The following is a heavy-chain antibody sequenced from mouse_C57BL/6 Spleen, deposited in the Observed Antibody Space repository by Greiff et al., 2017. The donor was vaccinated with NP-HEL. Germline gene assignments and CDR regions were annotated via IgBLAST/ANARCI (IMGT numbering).Heavy chain of an antibody. Sequence: QVQLQQSGPELVKPGASVKLSCKASGYTFTSYYINWVKQRPGQGLEWIGWIYPRDGGTNYNEKFKGKATLTVDTSSSTAYMQLHSLTSDDSAFYCGARWANGGFDYWGQGTLVTVSA. J-gene: IGHJ3*01. V-gene: IGHV1-85*01. D-gene: IGHD4-1*01. CDR2: IYPRDGGT. CDR1: GYTFTSYY. CDR3: ARWANGGFDY.